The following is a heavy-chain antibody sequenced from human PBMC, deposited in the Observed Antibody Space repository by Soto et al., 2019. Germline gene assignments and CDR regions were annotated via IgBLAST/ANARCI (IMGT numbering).Heavy chain of an antibody. CDR2: IWYDGSNK. J-gene: IGHJ6*02. CDR1: GFTFSSYG. CDR3: ARAYYYYGMDV. V-gene: IGHV3-33*01. Sequence: QVQLVESGGGVVQPGRSLRLSCAASGFTFSSYGMHWVRQAPGKGLEWVAVIWYDGSNKYYADSVKGRFTISRDNSKNTLYLQMNSLRAEDTAVYYCARAYYYYGMDVWGQGTTVTVSS.